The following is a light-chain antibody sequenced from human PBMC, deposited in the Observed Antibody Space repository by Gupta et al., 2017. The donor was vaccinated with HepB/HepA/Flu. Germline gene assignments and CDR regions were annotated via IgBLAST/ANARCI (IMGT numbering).Light chain of an antibody. CDR3: QQYGGSPELT. Sequence: EIVSTQSPGTLSLSPGERVTFSCRASQSVRSNYLAWYQQKPGQPPRLLIYGASNRATGIPDRFSGSGSGTDFTLTISRLEPEDFAVYYCQQYGGSPELTFGGGTMVEI. CDR1: QSVRSNY. V-gene: IGKV3-20*01. J-gene: IGKJ4*01. CDR2: GAS.